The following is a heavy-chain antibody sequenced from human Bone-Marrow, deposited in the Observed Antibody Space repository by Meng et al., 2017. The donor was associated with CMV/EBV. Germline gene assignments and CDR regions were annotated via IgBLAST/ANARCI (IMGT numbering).Heavy chain of an antibody. CDR2: IYSGGST. V-gene: IGHV3-66*01. J-gene: IGHJ4*02. D-gene: IGHD4-17*01. CDR1: GFTVSSNY. CDR3: AKAVRGGDYVFDY. Sequence: GQLVEFGGGVVQPGGSLRLSWAAPGFTVSSNYMSWVRQAPGKGLEWVSVIYSGGSTYYADSVKGRFTISRDNSKNTLYLQMNSLRAEDTAVYYCAKAVRGGDYVFDYWGQGTLVTVSS.